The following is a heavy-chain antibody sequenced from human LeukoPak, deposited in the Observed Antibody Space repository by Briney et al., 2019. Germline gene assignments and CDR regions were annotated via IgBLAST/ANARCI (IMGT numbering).Heavy chain of an antibody. D-gene: IGHD6-13*01. J-gene: IGHJ4*02. CDR3: AARSSSWYPDVDY. Sequence: GASVKVSCKASGYTFTGYYMRWVRQAPGQGLEWMGWINPNSGGTNYAQKFQGRVTMTRDTSISTAYMELSRLRSDDTAVYYCAARSSSWYPDVDYWGQGTLVTVSS. CDR2: INPNSGGT. V-gene: IGHV1-2*02. CDR1: GYTFTGYY.